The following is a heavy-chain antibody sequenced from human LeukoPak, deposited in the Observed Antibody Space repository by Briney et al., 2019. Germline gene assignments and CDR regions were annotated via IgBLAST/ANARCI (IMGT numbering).Heavy chain of an antibody. J-gene: IGHJ4*02. CDR3: ARTMYGSDY. CDR1: GFTFNSYN. V-gene: IGHV3-21*01. D-gene: IGHD1-14*01. Sequence: GGSLRLSCAASGFTFNSYNMNWVRQAPGKGLEWVSSISTSSSFINYADSVKGRFTISRDNAKNSLYLQMNSLRAEDTAVYYCARTMYGSDYWGQGTLVTVSS. CDR2: ISTSSSFI.